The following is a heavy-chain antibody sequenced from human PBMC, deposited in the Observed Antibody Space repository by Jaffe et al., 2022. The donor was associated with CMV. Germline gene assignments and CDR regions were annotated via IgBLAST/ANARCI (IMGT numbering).Heavy chain of an antibody. CDR1: GGSISSYY. CDR3: ARLKGGYGDYVDY. J-gene: IGHJ4*02. V-gene: IGHV4-59*01. D-gene: IGHD4-17*01. CDR2: IYYSGST. Sequence: QVQLQESGPGLVKPSETLSLTCTVSGGSISSYYWSWIRQPPGKGLEWIGYIYYSGSTNYNPSLKSRVTISVDTSKNQFSLKLSSVTAADTAVYYCARLKGGYGDYVDYWGQGTLVTVSS.